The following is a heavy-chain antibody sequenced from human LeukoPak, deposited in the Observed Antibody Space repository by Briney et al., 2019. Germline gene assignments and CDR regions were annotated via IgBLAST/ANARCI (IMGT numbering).Heavy chain of an antibody. CDR2: ISGSGGST. CDR3: ARGYRGSWSCDY. J-gene: IGHJ4*02. CDR1: GFTFSSSA. Sequence: PGGSLRLSCAASGFTFSSSAMRWVRQTPGKGLEWVSSISGSGGSTYYADSVKGRFTISRDNSKNTVYLQMNSLRAEDTAVYYCARGYRGSWSCDYWGQGTLVTVSS. D-gene: IGHD6-13*01. V-gene: IGHV3-23*01.